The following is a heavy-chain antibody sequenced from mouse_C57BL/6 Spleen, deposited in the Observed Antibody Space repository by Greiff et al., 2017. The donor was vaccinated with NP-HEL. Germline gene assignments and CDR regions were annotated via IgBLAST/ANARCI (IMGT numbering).Heavy chain of an antibody. D-gene: IGHD4-1*01. J-gene: IGHJ2*01. CDR1: GYTFTSYW. CDR2: IDPSDSYT. CDR3: ARRANWFGLYYFDY. V-gene: IGHV1-50*01. Sequence: QVQLQQPGAELVKPGASVKLSCKASGYTFTSYWMQWVKQRPGQGLEWIGEIDPSDSYTNYNQKFKGKATLTVDTSSSTAYMQLSSLTSEDSAVYYCARRANWFGLYYFDYWGQGTTLTVSS.